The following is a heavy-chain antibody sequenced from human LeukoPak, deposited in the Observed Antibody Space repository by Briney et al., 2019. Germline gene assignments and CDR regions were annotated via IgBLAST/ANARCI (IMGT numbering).Heavy chain of an antibody. Sequence: PGGSLRLSCAASGFTFSSYGMHWVRQAPGKGLEWVAVIWYDGSNKYYADSVKGRFTISRDNSKNTLYLQMNSLRAEDTAVYYCARARSLDGYFQHWGQGTLVTVPS. J-gene: IGHJ1*01. V-gene: IGHV3-33*01. CDR2: IWYDGSNK. CDR1: GFTFSSYG. D-gene: IGHD1-1*01. CDR3: ARARSLDGYFQH.